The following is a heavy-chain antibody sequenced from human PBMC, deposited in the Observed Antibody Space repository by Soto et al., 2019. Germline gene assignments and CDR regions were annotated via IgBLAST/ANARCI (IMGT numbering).Heavy chain of an antibody. CDR3: ARSGDQWLEDFEF. J-gene: IGHJ4*02. V-gene: IGHV1-46*01. CDR2: INPGGYVT. D-gene: IGHD6-19*01. Sequence: ASVKVSCKASGYTFTSYYIHWVRQAPGQGLEWMGIINPGGYVTTYAQNFQGRITMTKDTSTSTVYMQLSSLRSDDTAVYYCARSGDQWLEDFEFLGQGALVIVSS. CDR1: GYTFTSYY.